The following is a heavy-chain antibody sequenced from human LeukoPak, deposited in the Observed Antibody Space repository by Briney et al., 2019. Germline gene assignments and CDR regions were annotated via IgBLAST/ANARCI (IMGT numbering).Heavy chain of an antibody. D-gene: IGHD3-3*01. V-gene: IGHV3-66*01. Sequence: GGSLRLSCAASGFTVSSNYMSWVRQAPGKGLEWVSVIYSGGSTYYADSVKGRFTISRDNSKNTLYLQMNSLRAEDTAVYYCAKDEDFQNWFDPWGQGTLVTVSS. J-gene: IGHJ5*02. CDR2: IYSGGST. CDR3: AKDEDFQNWFDP. CDR1: GFTVSSNY.